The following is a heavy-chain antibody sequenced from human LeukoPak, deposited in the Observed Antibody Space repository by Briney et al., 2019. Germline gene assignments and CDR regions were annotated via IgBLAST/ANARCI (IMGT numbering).Heavy chain of an antibody. D-gene: IGHD2-2*01. CDR2: IYYSGGT. CDR1: GRSLSSGSYL. V-gene: IGHV4-39*01. CDR3: ERRRYRSGTSCPFGGMDV. J-gene: IGHJ6*02. Sequence: SETLSLTCTLSGRSLSSGSYLWEWTRHPPGRGVVWIGYIYYSGGTFYNSALKRRATISVDTSKNQFSLKLTSVTAADTAVYYCERRRYRSGTSCPFGGMDVWGLGTTVTVSS.